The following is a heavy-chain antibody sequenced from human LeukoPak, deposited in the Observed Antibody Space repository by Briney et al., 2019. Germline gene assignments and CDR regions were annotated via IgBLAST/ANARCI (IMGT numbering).Heavy chain of an antibody. Sequence: PSETLSLTCTVSGGSITTYYWSWLRQPPGKGLEWIGYIYYSGSTYYNPSLKSRVTISVDTSKNQFSLKLSSVTAADTAVYYCAREVITTYDAFDIWGQGTMVTVSS. V-gene: IGHV4-30-4*08. CDR2: IYYSGST. CDR1: GGSITTYY. CDR3: AREVITTYDAFDI. D-gene: IGHD3-22*01. J-gene: IGHJ3*02.